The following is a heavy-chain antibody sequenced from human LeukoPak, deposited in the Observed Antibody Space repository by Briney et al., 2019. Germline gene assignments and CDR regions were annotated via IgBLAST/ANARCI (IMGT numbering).Heavy chain of an antibody. D-gene: IGHD2-21*01. J-gene: IGHJ4*02. CDR1: GFTFSSHC. V-gene: IGHV3-7*01. CDR3: ARDLYSRY. Sequence: GGSLRLSCAASGFTFSSHCMAWVRQAPGKGLEWVANIKEDGSETYYVDSVKGRFTISRDNAKNSLYLQMNSLRAEDTAVYYCARDLYSRYWGQGTLVTVSP. CDR2: IKEDGSET.